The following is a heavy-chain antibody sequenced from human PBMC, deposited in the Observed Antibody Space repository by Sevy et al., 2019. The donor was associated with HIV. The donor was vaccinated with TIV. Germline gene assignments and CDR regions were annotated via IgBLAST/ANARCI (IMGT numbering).Heavy chain of an antibody. V-gene: IGHV4-30-4*01. CDR1: GGSISSGDYN. Sequence: SETLSLTCTVSGGSISSGDYNWNWIRQPPGKGLEWIGYIYYSGLTYYNPSLKSRITLSVDTSENQFSLTLSSVTAADTAVHYCARSYSDYSNALAFDYWGQGTLVTVSS. CDR3: ARSYSDYSNALAFDY. CDR2: IYYSGLT. D-gene: IGHD4-4*01. J-gene: IGHJ4*02.